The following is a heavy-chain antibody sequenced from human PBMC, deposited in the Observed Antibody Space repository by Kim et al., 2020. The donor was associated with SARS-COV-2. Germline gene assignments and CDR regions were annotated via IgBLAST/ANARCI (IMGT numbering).Heavy chain of an antibody. D-gene: IGHD2-2*03. J-gene: IGHJ4*02. Sequence: ASVKVSCKASGYTFTSYYMHWVRQAPGQGLEWMGIINPGDGTTTYAQKFQGRVTITRDTSTSTVYMELSSLRSDDTAVFYCAVNFENNGYHYFDSWGQGTLVTVSS. CDR3: AVNFENNGYHYFDS. CDR2: INPGDGTT. V-gene: IGHV1-46*01. CDR1: GYTFTSYY.